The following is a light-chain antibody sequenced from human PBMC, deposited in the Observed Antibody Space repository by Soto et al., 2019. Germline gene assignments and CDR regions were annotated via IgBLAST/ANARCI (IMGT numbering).Light chain of an antibody. CDR2: GAS. Sequence: EVVLTQSPGTLSLSPGERATLSCRASQSVDSTYLAWYQQKPGQAPRLLIYGASRRATGIPDRFSGGGSGTDFTLTISRLEPEDFAVYYCQQYGTSPRTFGQGTKVEIK. CDR3: QQYGTSPRT. J-gene: IGKJ1*01. V-gene: IGKV3-20*01. CDR1: QSVDSTY.